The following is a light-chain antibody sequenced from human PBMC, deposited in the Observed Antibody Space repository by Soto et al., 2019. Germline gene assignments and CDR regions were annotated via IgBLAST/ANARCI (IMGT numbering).Light chain of an antibody. V-gene: IGKV1D-12*01. CDR2: AAS. CDR1: QAISNW. CDR3: QQADSFPRT. J-gene: IGKJ4*01. Sequence: DIQMTQSLSSVSASVGDRVTITCRASQAISNWLAWYQQKPGKAPELLIYAASSLQSGVPSRFSGSGSGTDFTLTITSLQPEDFATYYCQQADSFPRTFGGGTKVEIK.